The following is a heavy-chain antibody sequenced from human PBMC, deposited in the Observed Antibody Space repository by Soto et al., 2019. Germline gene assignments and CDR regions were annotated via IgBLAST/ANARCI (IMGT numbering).Heavy chain of an antibody. J-gene: IGHJ3*02. CDR1: GFTFSSYG. Sequence: QVQLVESGGGVVQPGRSLRLSCAASGFTFSSYGMHWVRQAPGKGLEWVAVISYDGSNKYYADSVKGRFTISRDNSKNTLYLQMNSLSAEDTAVYYCATDQITMIVLPTDAFDIWGQGTMVTVSS. CDR3: ATDQITMIVLPTDAFDI. CDR2: ISYDGSNK. D-gene: IGHD3-22*01. V-gene: IGHV3-30*03.